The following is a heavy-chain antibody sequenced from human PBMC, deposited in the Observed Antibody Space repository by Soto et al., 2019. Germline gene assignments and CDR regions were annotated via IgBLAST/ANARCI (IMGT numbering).Heavy chain of an antibody. V-gene: IGHV1-69*13. J-gene: IGHJ4*02. D-gene: IGHD5-12*01. Sequence: SVKVSCKASGGTFSRYAISWVRQAPGQGLEWMGGIIPIFGTANYAQKFQGRVTITADESTSTAYMELSSLRSEDTAVYYCASRKAGYRGFDDWGQGTLVTVSS. CDR2: IIPIFGTA. CDR3: ASRKAGYRGFDD. CDR1: GGTFSRYA.